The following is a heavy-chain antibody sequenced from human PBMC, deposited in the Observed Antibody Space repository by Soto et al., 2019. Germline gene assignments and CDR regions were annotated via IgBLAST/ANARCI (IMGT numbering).Heavy chain of an antibody. Sequence: GGSLRLSCAASGFTFSSYGMHWVRQAPGKGLEWVAVIWYDGSNKYYADSVKGRFTISRDNSKNTLYLQMNSLRAEDTAVYYCARDPTPIYYCDSRLYGFENCGQGTRFTDPS. D-gene: IGHD4-17*01. CDR3: ARDPTPIYYCDSRLYGFEN. V-gene: IGHV3-33*01. J-gene: IGHJ4*01. CDR1: GFTFSSYG. CDR2: IWYDGSNK.